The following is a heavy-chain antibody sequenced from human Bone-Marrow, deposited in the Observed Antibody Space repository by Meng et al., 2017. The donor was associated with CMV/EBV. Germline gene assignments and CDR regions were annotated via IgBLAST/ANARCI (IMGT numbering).Heavy chain of an antibody. CDR2: ISYDGSNK. CDR1: GFTFSTYV. V-gene: IGHV3-30*04. D-gene: IGHD2-2*02. Sequence: GGSLRLSCAASGFTFSTYVMHWVRQAPGKGLEWVAVISYDGSNKYYADSVKGRFTISRDNSKNTLYLQMNSLRAEDTAVYYCARAGYCSSTSCYRSFYYYGRDVWGQGTTVNV. J-gene: IGHJ6*02. CDR3: ARAGYCSSTSCYRSFYYYGRDV.